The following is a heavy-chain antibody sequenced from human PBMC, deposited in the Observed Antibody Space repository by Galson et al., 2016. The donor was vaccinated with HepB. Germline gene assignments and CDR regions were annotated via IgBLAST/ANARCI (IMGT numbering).Heavy chain of an antibody. CDR2: ISGTAMST. Sequence: SLRLSCAASGFTFNISAMSWIRRAPGKGLEWVSAISGTAMSTYYADSVKGRFTISRDTSKITLYLQMNSLRADDMAVYYCAKNRKWTLGRGFDLWGQGTLVTVSS. J-gene: IGHJ5*02. D-gene: IGHD1-14*01. V-gene: IGHV3-23*01. CDR3: AKNRKWTLGRGFDL. CDR1: GFTFNISA.